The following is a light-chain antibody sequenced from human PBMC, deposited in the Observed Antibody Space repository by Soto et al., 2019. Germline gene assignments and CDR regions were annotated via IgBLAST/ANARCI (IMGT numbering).Light chain of an antibody. CDR2: WAS. Sequence: EIVMAQFPETLAVSVGERATIKCRSSQSLLHSSDNRNYLTWYQQKPGQPPKLLIYWASTRQSGVPDRFSGTGSGTDFTLTINSLQADDVAVYYSQQYYRTAWEFGKGTKVDI. CDR3: QQYYRTAWE. J-gene: IGKJ1*01. CDR1: QSLLHSSDNRNY. V-gene: IGKV4-1*01.